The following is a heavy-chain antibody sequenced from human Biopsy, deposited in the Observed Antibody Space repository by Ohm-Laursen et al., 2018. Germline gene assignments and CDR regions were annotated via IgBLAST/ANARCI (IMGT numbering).Heavy chain of an antibody. D-gene: IGHD1-1*01. V-gene: IGHV1-24*01. Sequence: ASVKVSCKASGYTLTALSMHWVRQAPGRGLEWMGGFAPENGKTIYAQKFQGRITMTEDTSTDTAYMELSSLRSGDTAVYYCAADINVWNANYWGQGTQVTVSS. CDR1: GYTLTALS. J-gene: IGHJ4*02. CDR2: FAPENGKT. CDR3: AADINVWNANY.